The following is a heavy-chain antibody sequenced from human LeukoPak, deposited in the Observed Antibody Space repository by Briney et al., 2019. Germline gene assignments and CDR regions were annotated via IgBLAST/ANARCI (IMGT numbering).Heavy chain of an antibody. CDR1: GFTFSSYG. CDR3: AKLEVRGVIKGGFDY. Sequence: GRSLRLSCAASGFTFSSYGMHWVRQAPGKGLEWVAVISYDGSNKYYADSVKGRFTISRDNSKNTLYLQMNSLRAEDTAVYYCAKLEVRGVIKGGFDYWGQGTLVTVSS. J-gene: IGHJ4*02. D-gene: IGHD3-10*01. CDR2: ISYDGSNK. V-gene: IGHV3-30*18.